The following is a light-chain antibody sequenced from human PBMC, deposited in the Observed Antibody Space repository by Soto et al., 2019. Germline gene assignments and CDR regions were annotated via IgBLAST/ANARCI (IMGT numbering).Light chain of an antibody. CDR1: QSVSSN. CDR3: QQYNIWPPWT. J-gene: IGKJ2*02. V-gene: IGKV3-15*01. CDR2: GAS. Sequence: EIVMTQSPATLSVSPGERATLSCRASQSVSSNLAWYQQKPGQAPRLLIYGASTRATGIPARFSGSGSGTEFTLTISSLQSEDFAVYYCQQYNIWPPWTFGQGTKLEIK.